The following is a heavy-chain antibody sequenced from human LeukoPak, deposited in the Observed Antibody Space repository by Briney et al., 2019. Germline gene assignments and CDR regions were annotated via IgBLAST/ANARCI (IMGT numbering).Heavy chain of an antibody. CDR1: GFTFSSYA. D-gene: IGHD4-17*01. CDR3: AKELSYGDYERGGAFDI. CDR2: ISGSGGST. V-gene: IGHV3-23*01. Sequence: PGGSLRLSCAASGFTFSSYAMSWVRQAPGKGLEWVSAISGSGGSTYYADSVKGRFTISRDNSKNTLYLQMNSLRAEDTAVYYCAKELSYGDYERGGAFDIWGQGTTVTVSS. J-gene: IGHJ3*02.